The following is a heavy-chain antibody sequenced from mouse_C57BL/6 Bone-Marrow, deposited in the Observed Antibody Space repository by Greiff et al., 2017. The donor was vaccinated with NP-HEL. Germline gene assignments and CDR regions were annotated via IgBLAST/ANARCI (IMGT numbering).Heavy chain of an antibody. Sequence: VQLQQSGPELVKPGASVKISCKASGYTFTDYYMNWVKQSHGKSLEWIGDINPNNGGTSYNQKFKGKATLTVDKSSSTAYMELRSLTSEDSAVYYCASRSGLSWFAYWGQGTLVTVSA. CDR3: ASRSGLSWFAY. V-gene: IGHV1-26*01. CDR2: INPNNGGT. D-gene: IGHD3-2*02. CDR1: GYTFTDYY. J-gene: IGHJ3*01.